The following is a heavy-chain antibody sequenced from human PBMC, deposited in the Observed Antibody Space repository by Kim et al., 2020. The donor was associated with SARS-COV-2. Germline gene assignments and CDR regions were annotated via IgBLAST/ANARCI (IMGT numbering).Heavy chain of an antibody. V-gene: IGHV3-7*01. D-gene: IGHD2-2*02. Sequence: SGKYYVDSVKGRFTISRDNAKNSLYLQMNSLRADDTAVYYCVTTIQASVNYWGQGTQVIVSS. J-gene: IGHJ4*02. CDR3: VTTIQASVNY. CDR2: SGK.